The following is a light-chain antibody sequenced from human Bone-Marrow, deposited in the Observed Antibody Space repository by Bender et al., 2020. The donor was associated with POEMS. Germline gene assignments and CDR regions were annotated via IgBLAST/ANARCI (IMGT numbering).Light chain of an antibody. CDR1: SGDVGNYNL. J-gene: IGLJ2*01. CDR2: EVN. V-gene: IGLV2-23*02. CDR3: SSYVRTSSVI. Sequence: QSALTQPASVSGSPGQSITISCTGSSGDVGNYNLVSWFQQDPGKAPKLIIYEVNKRPSGVSHRFSGSKSGNAASLTISGLQPEDEADYYCSSYVRTSSVIFGGGTKVTVL.